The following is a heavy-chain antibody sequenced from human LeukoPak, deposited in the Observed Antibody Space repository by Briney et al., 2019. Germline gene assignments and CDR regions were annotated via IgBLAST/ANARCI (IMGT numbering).Heavy chain of an antibody. CDR2: IYYSGTT. D-gene: IGHD3-3*01. CDR3: ANDTSYDFCGGCNFDY. CDR1: GDSVSSYY. Sequence: SETLSLTCTVSGDSVSSYYWSWIRQPPGKGLEWMAHIYYSGTTNSNPSLKGRVTISIDTSKNQFSLNLTSVTAADTAVYYCANDTSYDFCGGCNFDYWGQGTLVTVSS. V-gene: IGHV4-59*02. J-gene: IGHJ4*02.